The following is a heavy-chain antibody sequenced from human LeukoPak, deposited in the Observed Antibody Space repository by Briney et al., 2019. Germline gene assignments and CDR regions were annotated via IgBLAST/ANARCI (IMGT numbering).Heavy chain of an antibody. CDR2: FTSGGGFK. D-gene: IGHD3-22*01. Sequence: GGSLKLSCVAPGFPFSTSTISWIRQAPGKGLEGVSNFTSGGGFKYYADSVKGRFSISRDDSKNSVFLQMNSLRVEDTAVYYCARVRPGSSGSYYRTSWGQGTLVTVSS. CDR3: ARVRPGSSGSYYRTS. J-gene: IGHJ4*02. V-gene: IGHV3-11*04. CDR1: GFPFSTST.